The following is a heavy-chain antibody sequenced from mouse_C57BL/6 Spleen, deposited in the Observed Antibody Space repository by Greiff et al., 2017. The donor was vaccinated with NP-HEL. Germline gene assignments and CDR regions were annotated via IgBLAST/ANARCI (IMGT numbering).Heavy chain of an antibody. CDR1: GYTFTSYW. V-gene: IGHV1-53*01. J-gene: IGHJ4*01. Sequence: VQLKQSGTDLVKPGASVKLSCKASGYTFTSYWMHWVRQRPGQGLEWVGNINASNGGTNYHEKFKSKATLTVDKSSSTAYMQLSSLTSEDSAVYYCARVGSPYAMDYWGQGTTLTVSS. CDR2: INASNGGT. CDR3: ARVGSPYAMDY. D-gene: IGHD1-1*02.